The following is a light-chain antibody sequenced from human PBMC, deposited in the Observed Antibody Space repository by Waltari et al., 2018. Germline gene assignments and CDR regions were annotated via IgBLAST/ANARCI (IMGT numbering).Light chain of an antibody. J-gene: IGLJ2*01. V-gene: IGLV2-23*01. CDR2: EGS. CDR3: CSYAGSSTYVL. CDR1: NSDVGTYNL. Sequence: QSALTQPASVSGSLGQPITISCTGANSDVGTYNLVSWYQQHPGKAPKLMIYEGSKRPSGVSNRFSGSQSGNTVSLTISGLQAEDDGDYYCCSYAGSSTYVLFGGGTKLTVL.